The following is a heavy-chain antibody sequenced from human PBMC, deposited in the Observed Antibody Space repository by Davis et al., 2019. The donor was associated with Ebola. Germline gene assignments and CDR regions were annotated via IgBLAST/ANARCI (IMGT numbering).Heavy chain of an antibody. CDR2: ISMDGSNE. J-gene: IGHJ4*02. CDR1: GFTFSSSW. CDR3: LVIPAARTSDF. Sequence: PGGSLRLSCAASGFTFSSSWMTWVRQAPGKGLEWVALISMDGSNEYYADSVKGRFTISRDKSKNTLNLQMNSLRVEDTAVYYCLVIPAARTSDFWGQGTLVTVSS. D-gene: IGHD2-2*01. V-gene: IGHV3-30-3*01.